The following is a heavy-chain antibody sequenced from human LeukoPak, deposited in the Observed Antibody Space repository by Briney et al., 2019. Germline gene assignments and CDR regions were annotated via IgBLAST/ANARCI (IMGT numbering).Heavy chain of an antibody. V-gene: IGHV3-21*05. D-gene: IGHD7-27*01. CDR1: GFTFSTYG. J-gene: IGHJ3*01. CDR2: ISGSSGYT. CDR3: AREDWGAFDF. Sequence: PGRSLRLSCEASGFTFSTYGMHWVRQAPGKGLEWVSYISGSSGYTNYANSVKGRFTISRDNAKNSLYLQMNSLRAEDTAVYYCAREDWGAFDFWGQGTMVTVSS.